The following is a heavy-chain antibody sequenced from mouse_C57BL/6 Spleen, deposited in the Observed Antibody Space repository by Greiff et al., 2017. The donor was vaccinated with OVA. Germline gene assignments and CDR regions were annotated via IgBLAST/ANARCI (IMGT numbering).Heavy chain of an antibody. D-gene: IGHD2-1*01. V-gene: IGHV1-4*01. J-gene: IGHJ3*01. CDR3: ARRGDGNSWFAY. CDR1: GYTFTSYT. Sequence: VQLQQSGAELARPGASVKMSCKASGYTFTSYTMHWVKQRPGQGLEWIGYINPSSGYTKYNQKFKDKATLTADTSSSTAYMQLSSLTSEDSAVYYCARRGDGNSWFAYWGQGTLVTVSA. CDR2: INPSSGYT.